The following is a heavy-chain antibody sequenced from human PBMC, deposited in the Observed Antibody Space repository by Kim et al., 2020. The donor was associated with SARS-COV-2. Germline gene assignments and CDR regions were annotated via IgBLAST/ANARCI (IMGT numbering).Heavy chain of an antibody. CDR3: ARGVWNYVRPNNWFDP. D-gene: IGHD1-7*01. J-gene: IGHJ5*02. Sequence: PKTRVTISVDTSKNQFSLKLSSVTAADTAVYYCARGVWNYVRPNNWFDPWGQGTLVTVSS. V-gene: IGHV4-34*01.